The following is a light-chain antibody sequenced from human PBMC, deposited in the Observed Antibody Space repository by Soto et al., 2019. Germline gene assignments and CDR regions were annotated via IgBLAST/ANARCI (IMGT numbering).Light chain of an antibody. CDR3: QQFDSFPLT. CDR1: QGISSA. Sequence: AIQLTQSPSSLSASVGDRVTITCRASQGISSALAWYQQRPGKAPKLLIYDASSLETGVPSRFSGYGSGTDFTLTISSLQPEEFATYYCQQFDSFPLTCGGGTKVEIK. V-gene: IGKV1-13*02. CDR2: DAS. J-gene: IGKJ4*01.